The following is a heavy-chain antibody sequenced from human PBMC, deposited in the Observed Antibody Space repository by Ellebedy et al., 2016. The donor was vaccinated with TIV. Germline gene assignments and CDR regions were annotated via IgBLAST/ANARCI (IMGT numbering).Heavy chain of an antibody. V-gene: IGHV1-69*13. D-gene: IGHD6-19*01. CDR1: GGTFSSYA. CDR3: ARDRGGGSGWQGNYYGMDV. J-gene: IGHJ6*02. Sequence: AASVKVSCKASGGTFSSYAISWVRQAPGQGLEWMGGIIPIFGTANYAQKFQGRVTITADESTSTAYMELSSLRSEDTAVYYCARDRGGGSGWQGNYYGMDVWGQGTTVTVSS. CDR2: IIPIFGTA.